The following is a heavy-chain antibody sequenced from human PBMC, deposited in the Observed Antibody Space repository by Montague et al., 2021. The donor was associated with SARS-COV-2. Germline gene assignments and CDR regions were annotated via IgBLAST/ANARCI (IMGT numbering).Heavy chain of an antibody. J-gene: IGHJ6*03. CDR3: ARTRYDFWSGFEAGQYYYYYYRDV. D-gene: IGHD3-3*01. CDR1: GGSITSHF. V-gene: IGHV4-59*11. CDR2: TSHSGYTAKSPSLKSGST. Sequence: SETLSLTYDVSGGSITSHFWSWVRQPPGKGLEWIGYTSHSGYTAKSPSLKSGSTNSNPSLKSRLTISVDTSNNQFSLKLRSVTAADTAVYCCARTRYDFWSGFEAGQYYYYYYRDVWGKGTSVSVSS.